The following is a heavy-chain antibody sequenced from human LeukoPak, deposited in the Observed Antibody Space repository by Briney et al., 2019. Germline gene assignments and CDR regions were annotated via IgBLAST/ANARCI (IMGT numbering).Heavy chain of an antibody. CDR3: ARGIELDYYYMDV. CDR1: GGTFSSYA. D-gene: IGHD1-7*01. Sequence: ASVTVSCKASGGTFSSYAISWVRQAPGPGLEWMGGIIPIFGTANYAQKFQGRVTITTDESTSTAYMELSSLRSEDTAVYYCARGIELDYYYMDVWGKGTTVTVSS. V-gene: IGHV1-69*05. J-gene: IGHJ6*03. CDR2: IIPIFGTA.